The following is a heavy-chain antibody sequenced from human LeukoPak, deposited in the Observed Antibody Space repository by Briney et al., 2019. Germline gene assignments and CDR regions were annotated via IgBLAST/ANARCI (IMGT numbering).Heavy chain of an antibody. Sequence: GGSLRLSCAASGFTFSSYWMSWVRQAPGKGLEWVANIKQDGSEKYYVDSVKGRFTISRDNAKNSLYLQMNSLRAEDTAVYYCARDSALVATTRTYYFDYWGQGTLVTVSS. D-gene: IGHD5-12*01. V-gene: IGHV3-7*01. CDR3: ARDSALVATTRTYYFDY. J-gene: IGHJ4*02. CDR1: GFTFSSYW. CDR2: IKQDGSEK.